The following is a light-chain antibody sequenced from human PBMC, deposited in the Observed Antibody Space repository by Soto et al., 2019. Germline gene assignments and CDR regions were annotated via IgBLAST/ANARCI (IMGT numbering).Light chain of an antibody. CDR2: GAS. CDR1: EGVATN. V-gene: IGKV3-15*01. Sequence: EIVMTQSPATLSVSPGERATLSCRASEGVATNLAWYQQTPGQAPRLLIYGASNRATGIPATFSGSGSGTEFTLTISSLQSVDFAVYSCQQYNNWPWTFGPGTKVDIK. CDR3: QQYNNWPWT. J-gene: IGKJ1*01.